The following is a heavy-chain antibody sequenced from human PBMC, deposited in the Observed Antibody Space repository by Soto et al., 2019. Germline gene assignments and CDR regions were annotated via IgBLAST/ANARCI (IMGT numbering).Heavy chain of an antibody. J-gene: IGHJ4*02. D-gene: IGHD4-17*01. CDR2: IIPIFGTA. CDR3: ARADDYGDSDY. V-gene: IGHV1-69*01. Sequence: QVQLVQSGAEVKKPGSSVKVSCKASGGTFSSYAISWVRQAPGQGLEWVGGIIPIFGTANYAQKFQGRVTITAHESTSTAHMELTSLRAEDTAVYYCARADDYGDSDYWGQGTLVTVSS. CDR1: GGTFSSYA.